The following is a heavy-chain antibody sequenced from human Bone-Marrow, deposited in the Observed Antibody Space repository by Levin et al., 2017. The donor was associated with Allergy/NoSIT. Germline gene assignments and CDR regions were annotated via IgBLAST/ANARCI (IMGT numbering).Heavy chain of an antibody. V-gene: IGHV5-51*01. Sequence: KVSCEGSGYTFSNNMIGWVRQMPGKGLEWMGIINPRDSSATYSPSFQGHVTMSADKSTNSAYLQWTSLKASDSATYYCTRHGDGFYHWGQGTLVTVSS. D-gene: IGHD2-21*02. CDR2: INPRDSSA. CDR1: GYTFSNNM. CDR3: TRHGDGFYH. J-gene: IGHJ1*01.